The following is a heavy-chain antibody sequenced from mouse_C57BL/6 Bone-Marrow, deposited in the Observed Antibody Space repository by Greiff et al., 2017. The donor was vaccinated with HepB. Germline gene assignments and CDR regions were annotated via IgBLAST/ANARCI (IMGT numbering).Heavy chain of an antibody. J-gene: IGHJ3*01. Sequence: EVQVVESGAELVKPGASVKLSCTASGFNIKDYYMHWVKQRTEQGLEWIGRIDPEDGETKYDPKFQGKATITADTSSNTAYLQLSSLTSEDTAVYYCAPLAWFAYWGQGTLVTVSA. D-gene: IGHD4-1*01. CDR3: APLAWFAY. CDR1: GFNIKDYY. CDR2: IDPEDGET. V-gene: IGHV14-2*01.